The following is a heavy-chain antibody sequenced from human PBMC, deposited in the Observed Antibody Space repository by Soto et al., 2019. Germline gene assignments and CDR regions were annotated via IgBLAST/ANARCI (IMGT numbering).Heavy chain of an antibody. V-gene: IGHV3-30-3*01. CDR1: GFTFSSYA. CDR2: ISYDGSNK. D-gene: IGHD3-3*01. Sequence: QVQLVESGGGVVHPGRSLRLSGAASGFTFSSYAMHWARQAPGKGLEWEAVISYDGSNKYYADSVKGRFTISRDNSKNTLYLQMNSLRAEDTAVYYCASDEIRFSWAYGMDVWGQGTTVTVSS. J-gene: IGHJ6*02. CDR3: ASDEIRFSWAYGMDV.